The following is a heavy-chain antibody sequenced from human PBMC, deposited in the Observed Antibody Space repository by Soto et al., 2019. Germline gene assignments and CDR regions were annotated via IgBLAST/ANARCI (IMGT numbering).Heavy chain of an antibody. CDR1: GFTFSSYS. D-gene: IGHD6-13*01. CDR3: AIEGIAAALDY. J-gene: IGHJ4*02. Sequence: EVQLVESGGGLVKPGGSLRLSCAASGFTFSSYSMNWVRQAPGKGLEWVSSISSSSSYIYYADSVKGRFTISRDNAKNSLYLQVNSLRAEETAVYYLAIEGIAAALDYWGQGTLVTVSS. V-gene: IGHV3-21*01. CDR2: ISSSSSYI.